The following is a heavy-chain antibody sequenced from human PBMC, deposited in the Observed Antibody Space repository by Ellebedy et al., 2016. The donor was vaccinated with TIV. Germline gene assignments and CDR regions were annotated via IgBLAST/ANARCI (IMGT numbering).Heavy chain of an antibody. V-gene: IGHV3-48*02. J-gene: IGHJ4*02. D-gene: IGHD3-22*01. CDR2: FRSSGYTL. CDR1: GFTFTSYP. CDR3: ARVVNGVVGGDY. Sequence: GESLKISCAASGFTFTSYPMISVRQAPGTGLECVSYFRSSGYTLDHAGSVKGRFTISRDSAKNSLYLQMNGLRDEDTAVYYCARVVNGVVGGDYWGQGTPVTVSS.